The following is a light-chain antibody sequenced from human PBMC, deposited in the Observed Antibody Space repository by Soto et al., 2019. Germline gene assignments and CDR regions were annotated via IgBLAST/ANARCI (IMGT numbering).Light chain of an antibody. Sequence: QSVLTQPPSVSGAPGQRVTISCTGSSSKLGAGYDVHWYQQLPGTAPRLLIYGNNNRPSGVPDRFSGSRSGTSASLAITGLQAKDEADYYCQSYENSLGATYVFGTGTKVTVL. CDR3: QSYENSLGATYV. J-gene: IGLJ1*01. V-gene: IGLV1-40*01. CDR1: SSKLGAGYD. CDR2: GNN.